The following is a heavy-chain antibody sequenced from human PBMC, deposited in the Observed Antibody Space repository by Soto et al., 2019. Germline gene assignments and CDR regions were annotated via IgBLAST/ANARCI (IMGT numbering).Heavy chain of an antibody. CDR1: GFTFSSYS. D-gene: IGHD2-2*01. CDR2: ISSSSSYI. CDR3: ARDLRHCSSNSCYRVWYYYYGMDV. Sequence: GGSLRLSCAASGFTFSSYSMNWVRQAPGKGLEWVSSISSSSSYIYYADSVKGRFTISRDNAKNSLYLQMNSLRAEDTAVYYCARDLRHCSSNSCYRVWYYYYGMDVWGQGTTVTVSS. V-gene: IGHV3-21*01. J-gene: IGHJ6*02.